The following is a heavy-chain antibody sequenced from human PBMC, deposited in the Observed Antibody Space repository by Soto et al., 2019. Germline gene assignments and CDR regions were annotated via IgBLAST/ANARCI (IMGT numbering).Heavy chain of an antibody. Sequence: PGGSLRLSCAASGFTFSNAWMNWVRQAPGKGLEWVGRIKSKTDGGTTDYAAPVKGRFTISRDDSKNTLYLQMNSLKTEDTAVYSCTTKPMVPGTPSCMDVWGQGTTVTVSS. D-gene: IGHD3-10*01. J-gene: IGHJ6*02. CDR2: IKSKTDGGTT. CDR3: TTKPMVPGTPSCMDV. CDR1: GFTFSNAW. V-gene: IGHV3-15*07.